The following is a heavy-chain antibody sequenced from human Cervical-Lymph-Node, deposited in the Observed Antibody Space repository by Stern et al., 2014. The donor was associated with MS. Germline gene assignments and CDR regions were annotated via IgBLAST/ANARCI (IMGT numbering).Heavy chain of an antibody. CDR2: VVVGSGNT. Sequence: QLVQSGPEVKKPGTSVKVSCKASGFTFTSSAVQWVRQARGKRLEWLGGVVVGSGNTNYAQKFQERVTITRDMSTSTAYMELSSLRSEDTAVYYCSADQDYGDYGDLFDYWGQGTLVTVSS. D-gene: IGHD4-17*01. CDR1: GFTFTSSA. J-gene: IGHJ4*02. V-gene: IGHV1-58*01. CDR3: SADQDYGDYGDLFDY.